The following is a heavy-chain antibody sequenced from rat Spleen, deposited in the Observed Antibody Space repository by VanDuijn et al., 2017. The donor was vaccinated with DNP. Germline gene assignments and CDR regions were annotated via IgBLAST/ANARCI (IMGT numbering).Heavy chain of an antibody. CDR1: GFTFSNYY. CDR2: ITTGGGNT. V-gene: IGHV5-25*01. D-gene: IGHD1-1*01. CDR3: ARENYYSGDY. J-gene: IGHJ2*01. Sequence: EVQLVETGGGLVQPGRSLKLSCLASGFTFSNYYMAWVRQAPTKGLEWVASITTGGGNTYYRDSVKGRFTISRDNAKSTLFLQMNSLRSEDTATYYCARENYYSGDYWGQGVMVTVSS.